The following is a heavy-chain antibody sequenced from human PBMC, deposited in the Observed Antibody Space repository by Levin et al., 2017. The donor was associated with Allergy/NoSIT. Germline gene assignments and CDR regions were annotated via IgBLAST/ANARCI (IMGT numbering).Heavy chain of an antibody. Sequence: SETLSLTCTVSGGSISSYYWSWIRQPPGKGLEWIGYIYYSGSTNYNPSLKSRVTISVDTSKNQFSLKLSSVTAADTAVYYCARDRKVWFGESRTTALGWFDPWGQGTLVTVSS. CDR3: ARDRKVWFGESRTTALGWFDP. CDR2: IYYSGST. CDR1: GGSISSYY. J-gene: IGHJ5*02. V-gene: IGHV4-59*01. D-gene: IGHD3-10*01.